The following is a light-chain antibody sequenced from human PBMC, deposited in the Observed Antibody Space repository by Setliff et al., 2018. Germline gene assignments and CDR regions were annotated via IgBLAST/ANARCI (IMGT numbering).Light chain of an antibody. Sequence: SALAQPASVSGSPGQSITISCTGTSSDIGGYNYVSWYQQHSGKAPKLMIYEVSNRPSGVSNRFSGSKSGNTASLTISGLQAEDEADYYCSSYASSSIPYVFGSGTKVTVL. CDR2: EVS. CDR1: SSDIGGYNY. J-gene: IGLJ1*01. V-gene: IGLV2-14*01. CDR3: SSYASSSIPYV.